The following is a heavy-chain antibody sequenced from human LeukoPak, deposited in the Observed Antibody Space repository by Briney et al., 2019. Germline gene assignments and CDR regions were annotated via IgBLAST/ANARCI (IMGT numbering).Heavy chain of an antibody. Sequence: PSETLSLTCAVYGGSFSGYYWTWIRQPPGKGLEWIGEIHYSGSVTYNPSLKSRVTITADTSNNQFSLKVNSVTAADTAVYYCARGTDAYKCGISWGQGTLVTVSS. CDR3: ARGTDAYKCGIS. V-gene: IGHV4-34*01. J-gene: IGHJ5*02. D-gene: IGHD5-24*01. CDR1: GGSFSGYY. CDR2: IHYSGSV.